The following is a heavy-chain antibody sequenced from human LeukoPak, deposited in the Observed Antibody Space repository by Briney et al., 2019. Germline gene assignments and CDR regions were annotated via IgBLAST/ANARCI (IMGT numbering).Heavy chain of an antibody. D-gene: IGHD2-2*01. V-gene: IGHV5-51*01. CDR2: IYPRDSDT. J-gene: IGHJ3*02. CDR1: GYTFTNYW. CDR3: ARKFCSSTTCYVAFDM. Sequence: GESLKISCKGSGYTFTNYWIGWVRQMPGKGLEYMGIIYPRDSDTRYSPSFGGQVTISADKSISTAYLQWSSLKASDTAMYFCARKFCSSTTCYVAFDMWGQGTMVTVSS.